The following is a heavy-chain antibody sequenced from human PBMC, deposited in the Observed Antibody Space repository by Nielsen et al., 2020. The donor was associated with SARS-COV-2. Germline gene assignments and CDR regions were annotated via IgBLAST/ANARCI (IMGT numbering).Heavy chain of an antibody. CDR3: ARYYYYGMDV. V-gene: IGHV2-70*11. CDR1: GFSLSTTGMC. CDR2: IDWDDDK. Sequence: SGPTLVKPTQTLTLTCTFSGFSLSTTGMCVSWIRQPPGKALEWLARIDWDDDKYYSTSLKTRPTISKDTSKNQVVLTMTNMDPVDTATYYCARYYYYGMDVWGQGTTVTVSS. J-gene: IGHJ6*02.